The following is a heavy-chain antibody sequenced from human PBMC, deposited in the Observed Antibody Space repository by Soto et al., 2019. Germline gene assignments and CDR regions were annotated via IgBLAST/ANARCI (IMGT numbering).Heavy chain of an antibody. Sequence: QVQLVESGGGVVQPGRSLRLSCAASGFTFSSYAMHWVRQAPGEGLEWVTVISYDGNNKYYADSVKGRFTISRDNSKNTLYLQMDSLRPEDMAVYYCARPYNSGWYGDFDYWGQGILVTVSS. V-gene: IGHV3-30-3*01. CDR1: GFTFSSYA. D-gene: IGHD6-19*01. J-gene: IGHJ4*02. CDR2: ISYDGNNK. CDR3: ARPYNSGWYGDFDY.